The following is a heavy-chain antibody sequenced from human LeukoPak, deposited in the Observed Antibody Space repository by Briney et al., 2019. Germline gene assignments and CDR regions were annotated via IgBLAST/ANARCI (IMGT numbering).Heavy chain of an antibody. D-gene: IGHD3-16*01. V-gene: IGHV1-46*01. Sequence: ASVTVSFLGSGYTYTRYHMHWVRQAPGQGLEWMGIINPSGGSTTYAQKFQGRVTMTRDTSTSTVYMELSSLRSEDTAVYYCARGGDDYLLGSSPSAFEIWGPGTMVTVSS. CDR3: ARGGDDYLLGSSPSAFEI. J-gene: IGHJ3*02. CDR1: GYTYTRYH. CDR2: INPSGGST.